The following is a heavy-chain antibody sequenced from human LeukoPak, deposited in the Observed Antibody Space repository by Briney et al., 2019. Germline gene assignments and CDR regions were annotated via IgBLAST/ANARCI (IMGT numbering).Heavy chain of an antibody. CDR2: IWYDGTNK. J-gene: IGHJ3*02. D-gene: IGHD3-10*01. CDR3: ARGRFGELSVATFDI. Sequence: SLRLSCAASGCSFNNYGMHWFRQAPGKGLEWVALIWYDGTNKYYGDSVKGRFTISRDNSKNTLYLQMNSLTAEDTAVYYCARGRFGELSVATFDIWGQGTMVTVSS. CDR1: GCSFNNYG. V-gene: IGHV3-33*01.